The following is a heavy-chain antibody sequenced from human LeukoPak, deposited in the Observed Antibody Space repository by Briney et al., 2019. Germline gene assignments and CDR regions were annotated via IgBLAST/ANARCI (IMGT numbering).Heavy chain of an antibody. V-gene: IGHV4-34*01. Sequence: PSETLSLTCAVYGGSFSGYYWSWIRQPPGKGLEWIGEINHSGSTNYNPSLKSRVAISVDTSKNQFSLKLGSVTAADTAVYYCARGIRNDYVWGSYRYSKLFDPWGQGTLVTVSS. J-gene: IGHJ5*02. CDR2: INHSGST. CDR1: GGSFSGYY. D-gene: IGHD3-16*02. CDR3: ARGIRNDYVWGSYRYSKLFDP.